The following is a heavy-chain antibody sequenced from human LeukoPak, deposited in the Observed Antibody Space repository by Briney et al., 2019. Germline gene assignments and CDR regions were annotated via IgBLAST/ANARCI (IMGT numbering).Heavy chain of an antibody. CDR2: INPSGGST. V-gene: IGHV1-46*01. J-gene: IGHJ4*02. Sequence: GASVKVSCKASGYTFTSYDMHWVRQAPGQGLEWMGIINPSGGSTSYAQKFQGRVTMTRDMSTSTVYMELSSLRSEDTAVYYCARVGSEGGVGRSYYDFWSGYYSFDYWGQGTLVTVSS. CDR3: ARVGSEGGVGRSYYDFWSGYYSFDY. D-gene: IGHD3-3*01. CDR1: GYTFTSYD.